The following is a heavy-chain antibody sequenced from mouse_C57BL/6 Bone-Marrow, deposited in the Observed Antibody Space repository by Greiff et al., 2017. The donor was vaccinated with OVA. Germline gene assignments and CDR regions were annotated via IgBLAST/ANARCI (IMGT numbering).Heavy chain of an antibody. D-gene: IGHD1-1*02. CDR3: ARDYGRYAMDY. Sequence: QVQLKQSGAELVRPGTSVKVSCKASGYAFTNYLIEWVKQRPGQGLEWIGVINPGSGGTNYNEKFKGKATLTVDKSSSTAYMQLSSLTSEDSAVYFCARDYGRYAMDYWGQGTSVTVSS. V-gene: IGHV1-54*01. J-gene: IGHJ4*01. CDR2: INPGSGGT. CDR1: GYAFTNYL.